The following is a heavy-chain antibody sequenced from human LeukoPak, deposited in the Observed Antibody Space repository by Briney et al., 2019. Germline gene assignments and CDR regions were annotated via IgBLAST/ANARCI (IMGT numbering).Heavy chain of an antibody. Sequence: AGGSLRLSCAASGFTVSSNYMSWVRQAPGKGLEWASVIYSGGSTYYADSVKGRFTISRDNSKNTLYLQMNSLRAEDTAVYYCARETTIFGVVIDYWGQGTLVTVSS. CDR1: GFTVSSNY. J-gene: IGHJ4*02. V-gene: IGHV3-66*02. D-gene: IGHD3-3*01. CDR2: IYSGGST. CDR3: ARETTIFGVVIDY.